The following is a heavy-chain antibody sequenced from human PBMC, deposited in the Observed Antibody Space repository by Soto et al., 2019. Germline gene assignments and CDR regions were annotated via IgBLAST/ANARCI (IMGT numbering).Heavy chain of an antibody. CDR1: GYTFTSYD. Sequence: ASVKVSCKASGYTFTSYDINRVRQATGQGLEYLGWMNPNSGNTAYVQKFQGRVTMTWDTSITTAYMELSSLRSEDTAVYFCARGIKYGAYSRWFDPWGQGTLVTVSS. J-gene: IGHJ5*02. CDR2: MNPNSGNT. D-gene: IGHD4-17*01. CDR3: ARGIKYGAYSRWFDP. V-gene: IGHV1-8*01.